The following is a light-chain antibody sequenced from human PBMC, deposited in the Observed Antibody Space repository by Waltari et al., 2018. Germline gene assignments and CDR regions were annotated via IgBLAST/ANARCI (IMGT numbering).Light chain of an antibody. CDR3: QHYNNWPPGRT. CDR2: GAS. V-gene: IGKV3-15*01. Sequence: EIVMTQSPATLSVSPGERATLSRRASQSISSNLAWYQQKSGQAPRLLIYGASTRATGIPARFSGSGSGTEFTLTISSLQSGDFAVYYCQHYNNWPPGRTFGQGTKVEIK. CDR1: QSISSN. J-gene: IGKJ1*01.